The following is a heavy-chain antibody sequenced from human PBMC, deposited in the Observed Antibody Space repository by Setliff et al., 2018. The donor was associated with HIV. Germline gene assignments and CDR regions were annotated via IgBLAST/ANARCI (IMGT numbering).Heavy chain of an antibody. D-gene: IGHD6-19*01. CDR3: ARGAWYTSGWYSSRYMDV. CDR1: GYTFTNSD. V-gene: IGHV1-8*02. Sequence: ASVKISCKGSGYTFTNSDINWVRQATGQGLEWMGWMNPNSGNTGYAQKFQGRVIMTRDTSITTAYMELSSLRSDDTAVYYCARGAWYTSGWYSSRYMDVWGKGTTVTVSS. J-gene: IGHJ6*03. CDR2: MNPNSGNT.